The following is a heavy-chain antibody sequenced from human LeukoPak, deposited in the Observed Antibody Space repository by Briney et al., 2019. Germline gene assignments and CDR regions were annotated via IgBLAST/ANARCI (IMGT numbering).Heavy chain of an antibody. V-gene: IGHV3-73*01. CDR1: GLTFSGSA. CDR2: IRSKANSYAT. Sequence: GGSLRLSCAASGLTFSGSAMHWVRQASGKGLEWVGRIRSKANSYATAYAASVKGRFTIPRDDSKNTAYLQMNSLKTEDTAVYYCTRLGIVVPAGAFDIWGQGTMVTVSS. J-gene: IGHJ3*02. CDR3: TRLGIVVPAGAFDI. D-gene: IGHD2-2*03.